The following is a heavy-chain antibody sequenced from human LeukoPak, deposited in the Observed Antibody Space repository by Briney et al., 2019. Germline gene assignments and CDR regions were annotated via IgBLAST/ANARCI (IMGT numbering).Heavy chain of an antibody. Sequence: GSLGLSCAASGFTFSSYWMHWVRQAPGKGLVWVSRINSDGSSTSYADSVKGRFTISRDNAKNTLYLQMNSLRAEDTAVYYCARVGGPIVGVTGSAFDIWGQGTMVTVSS. CDR2: INSDGSST. CDR1: GFTFSSYW. J-gene: IGHJ3*02. D-gene: IGHD1-26*01. CDR3: ARVGGPIVGVTGSAFDI. V-gene: IGHV3-74*01.